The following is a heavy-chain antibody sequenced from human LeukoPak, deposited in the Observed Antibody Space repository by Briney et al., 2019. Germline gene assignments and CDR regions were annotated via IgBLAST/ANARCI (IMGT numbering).Heavy chain of an antibody. V-gene: IGHV3-30-3*01. J-gene: IGHJ4*01. D-gene: IGHD2-2*01. CDR1: GFTFSSYA. Sequence: PGGSLRLSCAASGFTFSSYAMHWVRQAPGKGLEWVAVISYDGSNKYYADSVKGRFTISRDNSKNTLYLQMNSLRAEDTAVYYCARGPPNCSSTSCLDDFDYWGQGTLVTVSS. CDR2: ISYDGSNK. CDR3: ARGPPNCSSTSCLDDFDY.